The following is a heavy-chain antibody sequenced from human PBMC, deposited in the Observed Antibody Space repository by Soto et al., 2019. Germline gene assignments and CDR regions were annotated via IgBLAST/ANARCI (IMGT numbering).Heavy chain of an antibody. J-gene: IGHJ4*02. CDR1: TFSFSDYY. D-gene: IGHD1-26*01. Sequence: QLELVESGGGLVKPGGSLRLSCAASTFSFSDYYMSWIRQAPGKGLEWLSYISSSSAYTDYADSVKGRFTISRDNAKNSLYLQMNSLRAEDTAIYYCASSVNSWAPLNRWGQGTLVTVSS. CDR3: ASSVNSWAPLNR. V-gene: IGHV3-11*05. CDR2: ISSSSAYT.